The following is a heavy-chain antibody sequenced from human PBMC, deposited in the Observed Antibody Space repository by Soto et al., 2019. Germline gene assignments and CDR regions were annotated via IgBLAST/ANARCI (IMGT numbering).Heavy chain of an antibody. J-gene: IGHJ6*03. D-gene: IGHD1-26*01. V-gene: IGHV4-4*02. CDR3: ARGGYYFYMDV. CDR1: GGSISISNW. CDR2: IHHSGST. Sequence: QVQLQESGPGLVKPSETLSLTCAVSGGSISISNWWSWVRQTPGKGLEWIGQIHHSGSTNYSPSATNPLTTSVDKPTNQSSLKMTSVTAADTAVYYCARGGYYFYMDVWGKGTTVTVSS.